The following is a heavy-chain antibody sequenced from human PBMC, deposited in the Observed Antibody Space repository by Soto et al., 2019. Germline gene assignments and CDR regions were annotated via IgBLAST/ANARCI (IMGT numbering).Heavy chain of an antibody. V-gene: IGHV1-3*01. D-gene: IGHD2-21*02. J-gene: IGHJ4*02. CDR3: ARGGHVVVVTAALDY. Sequence: ASVKVSCKASGYTFTGYAMHWVRQAPGQRLEWMGWINAGNGNTKYSQKFQGRVTITRDTSTSTAYMELTNLTSEDTAIYYFARGGHVVVVTAALDYWGQGTLVTVSS. CDR2: INAGNGNT. CDR1: GYTFTGYA.